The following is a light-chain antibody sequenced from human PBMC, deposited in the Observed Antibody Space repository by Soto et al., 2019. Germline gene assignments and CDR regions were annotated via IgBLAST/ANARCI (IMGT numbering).Light chain of an antibody. Sequence: QYALTQPPSASGSPGQSVTISCTGTSSDVGCYNYVSWYQQHPGKAPKLMIYEVSKRPSGVPDRFSGSKSGNTASLTVSGLQAEDEADYYCSSYAASNNLGVFGGGTKLTVL. J-gene: IGLJ2*01. CDR1: SSDVGCYNY. CDR3: SSYAASNNLGV. CDR2: EVS. V-gene: IGLV2-8*01.